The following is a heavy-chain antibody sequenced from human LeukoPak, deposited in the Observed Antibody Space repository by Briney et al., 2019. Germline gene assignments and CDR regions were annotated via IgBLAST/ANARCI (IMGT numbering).Heavy chain of an antibody. D-gene: IGHD5-12*01. CDR1: GGSISNYY. CDR3: ASRGSHGLFDY. Sequence: SETLSLTCTVSGGSISNYYWSWIRQPPGKGLEWIGYIYYSGSTNYNPSLKSRVTISVDTSKNQFSLKLSSVTAADTAVYYCASRGSHGLFDYWGQGTLVTVSS. J-gene: IGHJ4*02. V-gene: IGHV4-59*08. CDR2: IYYSGST.